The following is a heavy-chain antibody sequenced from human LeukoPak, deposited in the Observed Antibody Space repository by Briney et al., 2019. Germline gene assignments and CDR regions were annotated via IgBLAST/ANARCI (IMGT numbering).Heavy chain of an antibody. Sequence: PGGSLRLSCAASGFTFHDYAIHWVRQGPGKGLEWVANIKQDGSEKYYVDSVKGRFTISRDNAKNSLYLQMNSLRAEDTAVYYCARNSLTRFGGYDFWSGDFDYWGQGTLVTVSS. D-gene: IGHD3-3*01. CDR3: ARNSLTRFGGYDFWSGDFDY. V-gene: IGHV3-7*01. J-gene: IGHJ4*02. CDR1: GFTFHDYA. CDR2: IKQDGSEK.